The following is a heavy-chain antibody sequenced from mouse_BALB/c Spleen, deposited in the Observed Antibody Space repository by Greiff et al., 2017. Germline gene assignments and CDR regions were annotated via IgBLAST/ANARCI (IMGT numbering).Heavy chain of an antibody. Sequence: EVKLEESGPGLVKPSQSLSLTCTVTGYSITSDYAWNWIRQFPGNKLEWMGYISYSGSTSYNPSLKSRISITRDTSKNQFFLQLNSVTTEDTATYYCARRGRLGYAMDYWGQGTSVTVSS. V-gene: IGHV3-2*02. CDR3: ARRGRLGYAMDY. CDR2: ISYSGST. D-gene: IGHD1-2*01. CDR1: GYSITSDYA. J-gene: IGHJ4*01.